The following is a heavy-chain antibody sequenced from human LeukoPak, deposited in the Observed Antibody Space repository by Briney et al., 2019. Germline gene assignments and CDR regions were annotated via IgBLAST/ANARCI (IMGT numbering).Heavy chain of an antibody. J-gene: IGHJ5*02. CDR2: IYYSGRT. CDR1: GGSISSHY. D-gene: IGHD6-13*01. Sequence: PSDTLSLTCTVSGGSISSHYWSWIRQPPGKGLEWLGYIYYSGRTNYNPSLKRRIPIPVNTPKNHFSLKLSSVTAAGTAVYYCARGGGGSWYHNWFDPWGQGTLVTVSS. V-gene: IGHV4-59*07. CDR3: ARGGGGSWYHNWFDP.